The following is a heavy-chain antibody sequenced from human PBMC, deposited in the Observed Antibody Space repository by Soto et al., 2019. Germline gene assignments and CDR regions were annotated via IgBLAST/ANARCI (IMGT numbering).Heavy chain of an antibody. J-gene: IGHJ6*03. CDR3: ARAFGYSGTHYYYYYMDV. D-gene: IGHD5-12*01. CDR1: SGSISSSNW. V-gene: IGHV4-4*02. Sequence: QVQLQESGPGLVKPSGTLSLTCAVSSGSISSSNWWSWVRQTPGKGLEWIGEIYHSGSTNYNPSLKIRVTISVDKSKNQFSLNLRSVTAADTAVYYCARAFGYSGTHYYYYYMDVWGKGTTVTVSS. CDR2: IYHSGST.